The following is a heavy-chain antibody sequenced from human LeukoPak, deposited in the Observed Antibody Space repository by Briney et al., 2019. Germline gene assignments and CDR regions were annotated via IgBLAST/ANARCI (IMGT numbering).Heavy chain of an antibody. CDR2: IYPGDSDT. J-gene: IGHJ6*03. CDR1: GYSFTSYW. D-gene: IGHD2-15*01. Sequence: GESLKIFCKGSGYSFTSYWIGWVRQMPGKGLEWMGIIYPGDSDTRYSPSFQGQVTISADKSISTAYLQWSSLKASDTAMYYCARFHCSGGSCYADYYYYMDVWGKGTTVTVSS. CDR3: ARFHCSGGSCYADYYYYMDV. V-gene: IGHV5-51*01.